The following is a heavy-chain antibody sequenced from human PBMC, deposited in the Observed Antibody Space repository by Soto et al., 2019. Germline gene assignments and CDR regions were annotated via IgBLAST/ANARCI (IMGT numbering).Heavy chain of an antibody. J-gene: IGHJ4*02. D-gene: IGHD2-2*02. Sequence: QVQLVQSGAEVKKPGSSVKVSCKASGGTFSSYTISWVRQAPGQGLEWMGRIIPILGIANYAQKFQGRVTIPADKTTSTADMELSRLRSEDTAVYYCAMEYCSSTSCYRDYWGQGTLVTVSS. CDR1: GGTFSSYT. CDR2: IIPILGIA. CDR3: AMEYCSSTSCYRDY. V-gene: IGHV1-69*02.